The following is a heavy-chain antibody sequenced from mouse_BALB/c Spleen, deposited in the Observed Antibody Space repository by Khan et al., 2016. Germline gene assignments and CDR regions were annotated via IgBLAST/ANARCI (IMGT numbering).Heavy chain of an antibody. V-gene: IGHV3-1*02. J-gene: IGHJ2*01. D-gene: IGHD1-1*01. CDR2: IHYSGST. Sequence: EVQLQESGPDLVKPSQSLSLTCTVTGYSITSGYSWHWIRQFPGNKLEWMGYIHYSGSTNYNPSLKSRIPIPRATSKNQFCLQLNSGTTEDTATYYCARSAYYGSKDYWGQGTTLTVSS. CDR1: GYSITSGYS. CDR3: ARSAYYGSKDY.